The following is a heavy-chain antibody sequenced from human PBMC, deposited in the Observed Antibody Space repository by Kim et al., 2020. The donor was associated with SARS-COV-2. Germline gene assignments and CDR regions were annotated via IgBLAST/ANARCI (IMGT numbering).Heavy chain of an antibody. Sequence: GGSLRLSCAASGFTFSSYAMSWVRQAPGKGLEWVSAISGSGGSTYYADSVKGRFTISRDNSKNTLYLQMNSLRAEDTAVYYCAKRPNGSGSDYSYYFDYWGQGTLVTVSS. V-gene: IGHV3-23*01. CDR1: GFTFSSYA. CDR2: ISGSGGST. J-gene: IGHJ4*02. D-gene: IGHD3-10*01. CDR3: AKRPNGSGSDYSYYFDY.